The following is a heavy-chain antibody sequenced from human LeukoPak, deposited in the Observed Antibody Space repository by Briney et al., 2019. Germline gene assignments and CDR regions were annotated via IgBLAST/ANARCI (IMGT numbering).Heavy chain of an antibody. V-gene: IGHV7-4-1*02. Sequence: ASVKVSCKASGYTFTTYAMNWVRQAPGQGLEWMGWINTNTGNPTYAQGFTGRFVFSLDTSVSTAYLQISSLKAEDTAVYYCAKHINTYYDFWSGPKRITKDAFDIWGQGTMVTVS. J-gene: IGHJ3*02. CDR2: INTNTGNP. CDR1: GYTFTTYA. D-gene: IGHD3-3*01. CDR3: AKHINTYYDFWSGPKRITKDAFDI.